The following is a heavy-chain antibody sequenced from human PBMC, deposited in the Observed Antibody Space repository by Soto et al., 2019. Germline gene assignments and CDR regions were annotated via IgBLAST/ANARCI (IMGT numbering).Heavy chain of an antibody. J-gene: IGHJ4*02. CDR2: IKSKTDGGTT. V-gene: IGHV3-15*01. Sequence: GGSLRLSCAASGFTFSNAWMSWVRQAPGKGLEWVGRIKSKTDGGTTDYAAPVKGRFTISRDDSKNTLYLQMNSLKTEDTAVYYCTKEGSSLLPPHLHCFDYWGQGTLVTVSS. D-gene: IGHD1-26*01. CDR3: TKEGSSLLPPHLHCFDY. CDR1: GFTFSNAW.